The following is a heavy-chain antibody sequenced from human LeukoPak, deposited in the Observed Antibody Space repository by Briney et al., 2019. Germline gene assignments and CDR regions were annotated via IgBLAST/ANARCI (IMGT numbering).Heavy chain of an antibody. CDR1: GYTLTELS. Sequence: ASVKVSCKVSGYTLTELSMHWVRQAPGKGLEWMGGFDPEDGETIYAQKFQGRVTMTEDTSTDTAYMELSSLRSEDTAVYYCATTQNDYGDYNNWFDPWGQGTLVTVSS. CDR3: ATTQNDYGDYNNWFDP. D-gene: IGHD4-17*01. CDR2: FDPEDGET. V-gene: IGHV1-24*01. J-gene: IGHJ5*02.